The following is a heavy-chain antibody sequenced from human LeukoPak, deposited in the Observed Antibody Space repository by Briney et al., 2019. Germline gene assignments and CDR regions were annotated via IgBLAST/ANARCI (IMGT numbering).Heavy chain of an antibody. D-gene: IGHD1-1*01. J-gene: IGHJ4*02. CDR2: IFGIGRTT. V-gene: IGHV3-23*01. CDR1: GFTFSTFA. CDR3: ARGRYDWNDVGYFDY. Sequence: GGSLRLSCAASGFTFSTFAMSWVRQAPGKGLEWVSAIFGIGRTTYYADSVKGRFTISRDNSKKTLYLQMNSLRAEDTAVYYCARGRYDWNDVGYFDYWGQGTLVSVS.